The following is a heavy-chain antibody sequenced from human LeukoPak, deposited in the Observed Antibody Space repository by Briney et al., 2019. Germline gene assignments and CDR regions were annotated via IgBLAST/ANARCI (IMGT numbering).Heavy chain of an antibody. D-gene: IGHD3-22*01. V-gene: IGHV4-31*03. CDR1: GGSISSGGYY. J-gene: IGHJ5*02. CDR2: IYYSGST. Sequence: PSETLSLTCTVSGGSISSGGYYWSCILQHPGKGLEWIGYIYYSGSTYYNPSLKSRVTISVDTSKNQFSLKLSSVTAADTAVYYCARAEADYYDSSGYNWFDPWGQGTLVTVSS. CDR3: ARAEADYYDSSGYNWFDP.